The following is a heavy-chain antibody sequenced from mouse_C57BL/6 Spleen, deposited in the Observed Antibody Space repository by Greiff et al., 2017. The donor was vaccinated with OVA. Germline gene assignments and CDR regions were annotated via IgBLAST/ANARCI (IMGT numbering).Heavy chain of an antibody. CDR1: GFTFSSYA. CDR3: TRARYYDYAMDY. CDR2: ISSGGDYI. D-gene: IGHD2-4*01. J-gene: IGHJ4*01. V-gene: IGHV5-9-1*02. Sequence: EVQLVESGEGLVKPGGSLKLSCAASGFTFSSYAMSWVRQTPEKRLEWVAYISSGGDYIYYADTVKGRFTISRDNAMNTLYLQMSSLKSEDTAMYYCTRARYYDYAMDYWGQGTSVTVSS.